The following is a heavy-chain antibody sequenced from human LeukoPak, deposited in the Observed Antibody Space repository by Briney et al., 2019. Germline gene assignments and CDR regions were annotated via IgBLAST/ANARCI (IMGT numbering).Heavy chain of an antibody. J-gene: IGHJ6*03. D-gene: IGHD5-18*01. CDR1: GFNFSIYS. Sequence: PGGSLRLSCAASGFNFSIYSMNWVRQAPGKGLEWVSSISSDNIYIDYSDSVKGRFTISRDNAKNSLYLQMNSLRADDTAVYYCARGRGYSYGIPYYYYYMDVWGKGTTVTVSS. CDR2: ISSDNIYI. CDR3: ARGRGYSYGIPYYYYYMDV. V-gene: IGHV3-21*01.